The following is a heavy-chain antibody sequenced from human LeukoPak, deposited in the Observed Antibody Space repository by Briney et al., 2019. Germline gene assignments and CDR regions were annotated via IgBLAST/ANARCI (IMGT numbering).Heavy chain of an antibody. V-gene: IGHV3-74*01. CDR1: GFTLSGYW. Sequence: GGSLRHSCAASGFTLSGYWMHWVRQAPGEGLVWVSRIDPDGITTNYADSVKGRFTTSRDNARNTLYLQMNSLTAEDTALYYCTRVQAGRSGLMDVWGRGTTVTVSS. CDR3: TRVQAGRSGLMDV. D-gene: IGHD2-8*02. CDR2: IDPDGITT. J-gene: IGHJ6*02.